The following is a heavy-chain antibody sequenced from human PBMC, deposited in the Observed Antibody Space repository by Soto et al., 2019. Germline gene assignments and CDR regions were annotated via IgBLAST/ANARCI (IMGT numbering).Heavy chain of an antibody. Sequence: QLHLQESGPGLVKPSETLSLTCGVSGGSVSISSYYWAWIRQPPGKGLEWIGSVYYSGSAYYNPSLKSRVTISVNTAKDEYSLKLKSVTAADTAVYYCAQLRLGDLSLSRVSDWGPGTLVTVSS. CDR3: AQLRLGDLSLSRVSD. V-gene: IGHV4-39*01. J-gene: IGHJ1*01. CDR1: GGSVSISSYY. CDR2: VYYSGSA. D-gene: IGHD3-16*02.